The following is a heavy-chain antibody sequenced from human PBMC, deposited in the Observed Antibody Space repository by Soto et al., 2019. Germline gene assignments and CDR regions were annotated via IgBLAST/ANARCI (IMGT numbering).Heavy chain of an antibody. V-gene: IGHV4-34*01. CDR1: GGSFSGYY. D-gene: IGHD6-19*01. CDR3: ARRGHSGWKTFDY. Sequence: SETLSLTCAVYGGSFSGYYWGWIRQPPGKGLEWIGEINHSGSTNYNPSLKSRVTISVDTSKNQFSLKLSSVTAADTAVYYCARRGHSGWKTFDYWGQGTLVTVSS. CDR2: INHSGST. J-gene: IGHJ4*02.